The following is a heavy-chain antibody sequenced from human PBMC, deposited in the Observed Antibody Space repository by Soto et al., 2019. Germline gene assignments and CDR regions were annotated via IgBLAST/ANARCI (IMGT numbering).Heavy chain of an antibody. CDR2: INHSGST. Sequence: QVQLQQWGAGLLKPSETLSLTCAVYGGSFSGYYWSWIRQPPGKGLEWIGEINHSGSTNYNPSLKSRFTISVDTSKNQFSLKLSSVTAADTAVYYCARGRVPRNCYFDYWGQGTLVTVSS. D-gene: IGHD1-7*01. V-gene: IGHV4-34*01. CDR3: ARGRVPRNCYFDY. J-gene: IGHJ4*02. CDR1: GGSFSGYY.